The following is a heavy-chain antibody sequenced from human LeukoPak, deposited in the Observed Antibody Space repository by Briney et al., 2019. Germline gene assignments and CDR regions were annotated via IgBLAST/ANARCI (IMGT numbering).Heavy chain of an antibody. V-gene: IGHV4-31*03. CDR3: ARGPRQQLSFLMDV. Sequence: PSETLSLTCTVSGGSISSGGYYWSWIRQHPGKGLEWIGYIYYSGSTYYNPSLKSRVTISVDTPKNQFSLKLSSVTAADTAVYYCARGPRQQLSFLMDVWGQGTTVTVSS. D-gene: IGHD6-13*01. CDR1: GGSISSGGYY. CDR2: IYYSGST. J-gene: IGHJ6*02.